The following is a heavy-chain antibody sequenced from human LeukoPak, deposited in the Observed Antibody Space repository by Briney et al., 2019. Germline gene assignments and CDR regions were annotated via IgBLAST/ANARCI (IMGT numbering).Heavy chain of an antibody. V-gene: IGHV3-66*01. CDR1: GFTFSSYA. CDR2: IYSGGST. J-gene: IGHJ3*02. Sequence: PGGSLRLSCAASGFTFSSYAMSWVRQAPGKGLEWVSVIYSGGSTYYADSVKGRFTISRDNSKNTLYLQMNSLRAEDTAVYYCARDRGEVAATYDAFDIWGQGTMVTVSS. D-gene: IGHD2-15*01. CDR3: ARDRGEVAATYDAFDI.